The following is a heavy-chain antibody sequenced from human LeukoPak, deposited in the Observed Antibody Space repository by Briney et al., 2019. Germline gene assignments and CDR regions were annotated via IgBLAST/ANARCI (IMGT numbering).Heavy chain of an antibody. Sequence: GGSLRLSCAASGFTFSSYWMSWVRQAPGKGLEWVANIKEDGSEKYYVDSVKGRFTISRDNAKNSLYLQMNSLRAEDTAVYYCARDTMIVARLRYYYYMDVWGKGTTVTVSS. D-gene: IGHD3-22*01. CDR1: GFTFSSYW. CDR3: ARDTMIVARLRYYYYMDV. CDR2: IKEDGSEK. J-gene: IGHJ6*03. V-gene: IGHV3-7*01.